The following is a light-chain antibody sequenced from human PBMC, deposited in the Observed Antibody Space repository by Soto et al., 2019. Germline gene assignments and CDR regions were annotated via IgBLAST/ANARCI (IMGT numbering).Light chain of an antibody. CDR2: GSS. J-gene: IGKJ3*01. Sequence: EIVLTQSPGTLSLSPGERATLSCRASQSLSINSLAWYQQKPGQSPRLLVYGSSTRDTGIPDRFRGSGSGTDFGLTISSLEPEDFAMYYCQKYDGSPLTCGPGTKLDIK. V-gene: IGKV3-20*01. CDR1: QSLSINS. CDR3: QKYDGSPLT.